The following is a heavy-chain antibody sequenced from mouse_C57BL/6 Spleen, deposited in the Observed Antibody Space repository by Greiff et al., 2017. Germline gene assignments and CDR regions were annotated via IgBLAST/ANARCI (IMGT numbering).Heavy chain of an antibody. CDR2: ISYDGSN. CDR3: ARDEYRGYFYV. D-gene: IGHD5-1*01. CDR1: GYSITSGYY. Sequence: EVKLMESGPGLVKPSQSLSLTCSVTGYSITSGYYWNWIRQFPGNKLEWMGYISYDGSNNYNPSLKNRISITRDTSKNQFFLKLNSVTTEDTATYYCARDEYRGYFYVWGTGTTVT. J-gene: IGHJ1*03. V-gene: IGHV3-6*01.